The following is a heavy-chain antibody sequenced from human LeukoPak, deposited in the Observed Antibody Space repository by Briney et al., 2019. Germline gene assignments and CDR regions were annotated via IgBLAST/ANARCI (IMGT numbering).Heavy chain of an antibody. J-gene: IGHJ1*01. D-gene: IGHD4-17*01. Sequence: GGSLRLSCAASGFTVSSNYMSWVRQAPGKGLEWVSVIYSGGSTYYADSVKGRFTISRDNSKNTLYLQMNSLRAEDTAVYYCATGRSLSVGVTTRSNAEYFQHWGQGTLVTVSS. CDR3: ATGRSLSVGVTTRSNAEYFQH. CDR1: GFTVSSNY. V-gene: IGHV3-53*01. CDR2: IYSGGST.